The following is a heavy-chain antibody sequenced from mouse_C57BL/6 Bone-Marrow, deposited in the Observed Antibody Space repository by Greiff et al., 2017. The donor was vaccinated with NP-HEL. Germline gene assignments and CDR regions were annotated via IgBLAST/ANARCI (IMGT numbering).Heavy chain of an antibody. CDR2: IYPRDGST. J-gene: IGHJ1*03. CDR3: ARGDYYGSSPYWYFDV. D-gene: IGHD1-1*01. CDR1: GYTFTSYD. Sequence: QVQLQQSGPELVKPGASVKLSCKASGYTFTSYDINWVKQRPGQGLEWIGWIYPRDGSTKYHEKFKGKATLTVDASSSTAYMELHSLTSEDSAVYFCARGDYYGSSPYWYFDVWGTGTTVTVSS. V-gene: IGHV1-85*01.